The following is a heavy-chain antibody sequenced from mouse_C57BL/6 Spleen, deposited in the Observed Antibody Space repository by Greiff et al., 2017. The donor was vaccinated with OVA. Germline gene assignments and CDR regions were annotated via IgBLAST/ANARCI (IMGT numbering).Heavy chain of an antibody. Sequence: VKLMESGAELVRPGTSVKVSCKASGYAFTNYLIEWVKQRPGQGLEWIGVINPGSGGTNYNEKFKGKATLTADNSSSTAYMQLSSLTSEDSAVYFCARALDYGSSPWYFDVWGTGTTVTVSS. D-gene: IGHD1-1*01. J-gene: IGHJ1*03. CDR3: ARALDYGSSPWYFDV. V-gene: IGHV1-54*01. CDR1: GYAFTNYL. CDR2: INPGSGGT.